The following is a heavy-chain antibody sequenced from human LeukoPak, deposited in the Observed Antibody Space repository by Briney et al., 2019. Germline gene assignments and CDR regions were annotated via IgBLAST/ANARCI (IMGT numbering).Heavy chain of an antibody. CDR1: GFTFSSYG. V-gene: IGHV3-30*02. CDR3: AGYSTARRRWFDP. CDR2: IRYDGSNK. Sequence: GGSLRLSCAASGFTFSSYGMHWVRQAPGKGLEWVAFIRYDGSNKYYADSVKGRFTISRDNSKNTLYLQMNSLRAEDTAVYYCAGYSTARRRWFDPWGQGTLVTVSS. D-gene: IGHD5-18*01. J-gene: IGHJ5*02.